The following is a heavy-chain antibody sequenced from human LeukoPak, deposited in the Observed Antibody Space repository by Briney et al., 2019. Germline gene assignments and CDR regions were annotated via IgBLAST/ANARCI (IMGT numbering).Heavy chain of an antibody. D-gene: IGHD3-22*01. Sequence: PGGSLRLSCAASGFTFSGYAMHWVRQAPGKGLEWVAVISYDGSNKYYADSVKGRFTISRDNSKNTLHLQMNSLRAEDTAVYYCARPLRVVITPSHAFDIWGQGTMVTVSS. V-gene: IGHV3-30*04. J-gene: IGHJ3*02. CDR3: ARPLRVVITPSHAFDI. CDR1: GFTFSGYA. CDR2: ISYDGSNK.